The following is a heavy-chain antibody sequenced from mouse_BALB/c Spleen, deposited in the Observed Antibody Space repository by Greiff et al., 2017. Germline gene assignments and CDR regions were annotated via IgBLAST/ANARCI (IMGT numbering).Heavy chain of an antibody. CDR1: GFSLTGYG. CDR2: IWGDGST. J-gene: IGHJ4*01. Sequence: QVQLKQSGPGLVAPSQSLSITCTVSGFSLTGYGVNWVRQPPGKGLEWLGMIWGDGSTDYNSALKSRLSISKDNSKSQVFLKMNSLQTDDTARYYCARASLLRLDAMDYWGQGTSVTVSS. D-gene: IGHD1-2*01. V-gene: IGHV2-6-7*01. CDR3: ARASLLRLDAMDY.